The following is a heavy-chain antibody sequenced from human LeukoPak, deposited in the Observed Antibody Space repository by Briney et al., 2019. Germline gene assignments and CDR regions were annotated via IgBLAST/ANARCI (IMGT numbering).Heavy chain of an antibody. CDR1: GFTFSDYY. Sequence: GGSLRLSCAASGFTFSDYYMSWIRQAPGKGLEWVSYISSSGSTIYYADSVKGRFTISRDNSKNTLYLQMNSLRAEDTAVYYCARRGRAAHAFDIWGQGTMVTVSS. D-gene: IGHD6-6*01. J-gene: IGHJ3*02. V-gene: IGHV3-11*04. CDR3: ARRGRAAHAFDI. CDR2: ISSSGSTI.